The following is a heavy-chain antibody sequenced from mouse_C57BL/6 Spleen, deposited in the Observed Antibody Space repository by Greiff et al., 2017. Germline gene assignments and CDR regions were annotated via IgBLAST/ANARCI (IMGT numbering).Heavy chain of an antibody. Sequence: EVQGVESGGDLVKPGGSLKLSCAASGFTFSSYGMSWVRQTPDKRLEWVATISSGGSYTYYPDSVKGRFTISRDNAKNTLYLQMSSLKSEDTAMYYCARRSLGRQYYYAMDYWGRGTSVTVSS. CDR3: ARRSLGRQYYYAMDY. V-gene: IGHV5-6*01. J-gene: IGHJ4*01. D-gene: IGHD4-1*01. CDR2: ISSGGSYT. CDR1: GFTFSSYG.